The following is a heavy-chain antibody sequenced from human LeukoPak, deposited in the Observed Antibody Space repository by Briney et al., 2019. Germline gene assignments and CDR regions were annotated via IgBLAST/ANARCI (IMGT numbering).Heavy chain of an antibody. CDR1: GFTFDDYA. CDR3: AKDIAGMATYYFDY. CDR2: ISWNSGSI. V-gene: IGHV3-9*01. D-gene: IGHD5-24*01. J-gene: IGHJ4*02. Sequence: GRSLRLSCAASGFTFDDYAMHWVRQAPGKGLEWVSGISWNSGSIGYADSVKGRFTISRDNAKNSLYLQMNSLRAEDTALYYCAKDIAGMATYYFDYWGQGTLVTVS.